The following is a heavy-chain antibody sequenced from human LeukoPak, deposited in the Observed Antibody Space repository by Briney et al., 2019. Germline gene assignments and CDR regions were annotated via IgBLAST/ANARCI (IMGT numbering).Heavy chain of an antibody. CDR3: ASTLCGGDCYSETYFDY. CDR1: GGSISSYY. V-gene: IGHV4-59*01. J-gene: IGHJ4*02. CDR2: IYYSGST. D-gene: IGHD2-21*01. Sequence: SSETLSLTCTVSGGSISSYYWSWIRQPPGKGLEWIGYIYYSGSTNYNPSLKSRVTISVDTSKNQFSLKLSSVIAADTAVYYCASTLCGGDCYSETYFDYWGQGTLVTVSS.